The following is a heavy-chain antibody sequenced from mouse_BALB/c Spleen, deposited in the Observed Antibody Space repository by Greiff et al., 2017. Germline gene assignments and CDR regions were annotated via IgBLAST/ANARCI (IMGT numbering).Heavy chain of an antibody. V-gene: IGHV14-4*02. Sequence: EVKLQQSGAELVRSGASVKLSCTASGFNIKDYYMHWVKQRPEQGLEWIGWIDPENGDTEYAPKFQGKATMTADTSSNTAYLQLSSLTSEDTAVYYCNAIYYDYDGRPMDYWGQGTSVTVSS. CDR1: GFNIKDYY. CDR2: IDPENGDT. J-gene: IGHJ4*01. D-gene: IGHD2-4*01. CDR3: NAIYYDYDGRPMDY.